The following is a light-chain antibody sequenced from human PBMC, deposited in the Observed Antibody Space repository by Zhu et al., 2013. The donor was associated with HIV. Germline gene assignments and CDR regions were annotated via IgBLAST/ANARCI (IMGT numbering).Light chain of an antibody. Sequence: EIVLTQSPGTVSLSPGERATLSCRASQSIASNYLAWYQQRPGQAPRLLIFGASSRAPGIPDRFSGSGSGTDFTLTISRLEPEDFAVYYCQQFRNSPPTCSFGQGTKVEIK. CDR3: QQFRNSPPTCS. V-gene: IGKV3-20*01. J-gene: IGKJ2*04. CDR2: GAS. CDR1: QSIASNY.